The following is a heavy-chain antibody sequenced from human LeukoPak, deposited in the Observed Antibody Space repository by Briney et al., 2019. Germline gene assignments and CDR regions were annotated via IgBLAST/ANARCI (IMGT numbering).Heavy chain of an antibody. Sequence: ASVKVSFKTSVYTFTRYDIHWVRQAPGQGLEWMGWMNPNSGNTGYAQKFQGRVTLTRNASINTAYMGLSSLTSEDTAVYYCARGLGSTGSEGDNWFGPWGQGTLVTVSS. D-gene: IGHD6-25*01. CDR3: ARGLGSTGSEGDNWFGP. V-gene: IGHV1-8*03. J-gene: IGHJ5*02. CDR2: MNPNSGNT. CDR1: VYTFTRYD.